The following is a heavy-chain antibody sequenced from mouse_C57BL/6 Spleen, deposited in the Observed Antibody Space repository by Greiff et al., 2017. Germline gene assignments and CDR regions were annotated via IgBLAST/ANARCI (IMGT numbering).Heavy chain of an antibody. Sequence: EVQLVESGPGLVKPSQSLSLTCSVTGYSITSGYYWNWIRQFPGNKLEWMGYISYDGSNNYNPSLKNRISITRDTSKNQFFLKLNSVTTEDTATYYCASCDYDEAYWGQGTLVTVSA. CDR2: ISYDGSN. CDR1: GYSITSGYY. CDR3: ASCDYDEAY. J-gene: IGHJ3*01. D-gene: IGHD2-4*01. V-gene: IGHV3-6*01.